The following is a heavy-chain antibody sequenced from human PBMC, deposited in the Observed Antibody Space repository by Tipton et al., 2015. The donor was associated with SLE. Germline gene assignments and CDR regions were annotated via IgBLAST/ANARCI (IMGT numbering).Heavy chain of an antibody. CDR2: IYTSGST. D-gene: IGHD4-17*01. V-gene: IGHV4-61*09. CDR3: ARGPYGDHYYYYGMDV. J-gene: IGHJ6*02. CDR1: GGSISSGSYY. Sequence: TLSLTCTVPGGSISSGSYYWSWIRQPAGKGLEWIGYIYTSGSTNYNPSLKSRVTISVDTSKNQFSLKLSSVTAADTAVYYCARGPYGDHYYYYGMDVWGQGTTVTVSS.